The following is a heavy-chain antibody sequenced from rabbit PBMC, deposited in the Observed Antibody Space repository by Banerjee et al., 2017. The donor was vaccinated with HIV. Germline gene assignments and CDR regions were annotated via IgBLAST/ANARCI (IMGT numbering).Heavy chain of an antibody. CDR2: IDPLFGNT. V-gene: IGHV1S7*01. CDR3: ARSRYAAVTVHALNL. CDR1: RFDFSSYY. J-gene: IGHJ4*01. D-gene: IGHD3-3*01. Sequence: QLKESGGGLVQPGGSLTLSCKASRFDFSSYYMSWVRQAPGKGLEWIGYIDPLFGNTYYASWVNGRFTISSHNAQNTLYLQLNSLTAADTATYFCARSRYAAVTVHALNLWGQGTLVTVS.